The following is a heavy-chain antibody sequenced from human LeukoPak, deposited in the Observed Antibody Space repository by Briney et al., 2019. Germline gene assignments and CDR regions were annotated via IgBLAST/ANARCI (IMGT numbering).Heavy chain of an antibody. CDR1: GSTFTGYY. CDR3: ARDNGIGYCSSTSCYKHFQH. Sequence: ASVKVSCKASGSTFTGYYMHWVRQAPGQGLEWMGWINPNSGGTNNAQKSQGRVTITRDTSISTAYMELSRLRSDDTAVYYCARDNGIGYCSSTSCYKHFQHWGQGTLVTVSS. V-gene: IGHV1-2*02. J-gene: IGHJ1*01. D-gene: IGHD2-2*02. CDR2: INPNSGGT.